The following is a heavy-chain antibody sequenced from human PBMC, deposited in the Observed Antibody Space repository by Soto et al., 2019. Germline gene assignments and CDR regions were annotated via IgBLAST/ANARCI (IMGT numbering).Heavy chain of an antibody. Sequence: EVQLVESGGGLVQPGGSLRLSCAASGLTFSSYWMSWVRQAPGKGLEWVANIKQDGSEKFYVGSVKGRFTISRDNAKNSLFLQMNSLRAEDTAVYYCARAWLGGGNVWGQGTTVTVSS. CDR2: IKQDGSEK. V-gene: IGHV3-7*05. CDR3: ARAWLGGGNV. J-gene: IGHJ6*02. D-gene: IGHD1-26*01. CDR1: GLTFSSYW.